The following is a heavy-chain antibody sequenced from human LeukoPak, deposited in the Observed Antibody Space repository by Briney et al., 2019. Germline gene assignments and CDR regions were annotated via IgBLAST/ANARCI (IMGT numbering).Heavy chain of an antibody. CDR3: ARVGVGGYDAFDI. V-gene: IGHV3-7*02. CDR2: IKKDGSEK. J-gene: IGHJ3*02. CDR1: GFRFSTYW. D-gene: IGHD3-22*01. Sequence: GGSLRLSCAASGFRFSTYWMSWVRQAPGKGLEWVANIKKDGSEKFYVDSVKGRFTISRDNAKNSLYLQMNSLRAEDTAVYYCARVGVGGYDAFDIWGQGTMVTVSS.